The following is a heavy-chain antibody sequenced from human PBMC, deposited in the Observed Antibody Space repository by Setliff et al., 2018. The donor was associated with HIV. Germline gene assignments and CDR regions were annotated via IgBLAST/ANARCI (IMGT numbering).Heavy chain of an antibody. CDR1: GFTFSNAW. CDR3: IDFFAF. V-gene: IGHV3-15*07. J-gene: IGHJ4*02. Sequence: PGGSLRLSCAASGFTFSNAWMNWVRQAPGKGLEWVGRIKTKTDGETTDYAAPVKGRFTISRDDSKNTLYLQMNSLKIDDTAVYYCIDFFAFWGPGTLVTVSS. D-gene: IGHD3-3*01. CDR2: IKTKTDGETT.